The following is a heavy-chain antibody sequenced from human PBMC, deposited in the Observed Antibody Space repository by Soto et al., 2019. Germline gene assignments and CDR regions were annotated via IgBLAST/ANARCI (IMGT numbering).Heavy chain of an antibody. CDR3: ARTGYSSGWYSSSWFDP. Sequence: SETLSLTCTVSVGSISSYYWSWIRQPPGKGLEWIGYIYYSGSTNYNPSLKSRVTISVDTSKNQFSLKLSSVTAADTAVYYCARTGYSSGWYSSSWFDPWGQGTLVTVSS. V-gene: IGHV4-59*08. J-gene: IGHJ5*02. CDR2: IYYSGST. D-gene: IGHD6-19*01. CDR1: VGSISSYY.